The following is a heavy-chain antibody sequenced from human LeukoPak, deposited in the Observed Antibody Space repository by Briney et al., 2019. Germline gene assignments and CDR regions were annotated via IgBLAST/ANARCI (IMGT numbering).Heavy chain of an antibody. D-gene: IGHD2-21*01. Sequence: WASVKVSCKTSGYSFTSYGISWVRQAPGQGLEWMGWISAYNGNTNYAQKFQGRVTVTTDTSTSTAYMELRSLRSDDTAVYYCARSSSVTIPGYYFDYWGQGTLVTVSS. CDR1: GYSFTSYG. V-gene: IGHV1-18*01. J-gene: IGHJ4*02. CDR2: ISAYNGNT. CDR3: ARSSSVTIPGYYFDY.